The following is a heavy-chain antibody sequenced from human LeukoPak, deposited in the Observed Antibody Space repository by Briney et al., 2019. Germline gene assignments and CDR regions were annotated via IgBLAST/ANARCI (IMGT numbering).Heavy chain of an antibody. CDR2: ISWNSGSI. D-gene: IGHD3-22*01. J-gene: IGHJ4*02. CDR1: GFTFDDYA. Sequence: GGSLRLSCAASGFTFDDYAMHWDRQAPGKGLEWVPGISWNSGSIGYADSVKGRFTISRDNAKNSLYLQMNSLRAEDTALYYCAKDIGSSGYSLYYFDYWGQGTLVTVSS. CDR3: AKDIGSSGYSLYYFDY. V-gene: IGHV3-9*01.